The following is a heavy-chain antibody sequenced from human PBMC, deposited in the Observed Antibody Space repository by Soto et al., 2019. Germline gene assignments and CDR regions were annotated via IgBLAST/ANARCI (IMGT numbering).Heavy chain of an antibody. Sequence: WGSLRLSCSVSGFTFSSYGMHWFRQAPGKGLEWVAVIWYDGSNKYYADSVKGRFTISRDNSKNTLYLQMNSLRAEDTAVYYCARDPYCSGGSCYHYFDYWGQGTLVTVSS. CDR1: GFTFSSYG. CDR2: IWYDGSNK. J-gene: IGHJ4*02. CDR3: ARDPYCSGGSCYHYFDY. D-gene: IGHD2-15*01. V-gene: IGHV3-33*01.